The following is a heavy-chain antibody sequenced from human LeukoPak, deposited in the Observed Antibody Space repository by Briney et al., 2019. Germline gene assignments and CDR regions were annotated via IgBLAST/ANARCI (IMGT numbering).Heavy chain of an antibody. V-gene: IGHV3-21*04. CDR2: ISSSSSYT. J-gene: IGHJ4*02. D-gene: IGHD3-10*01. Sequence: PGGSLRLSCAASGFTFSSYSMNWVRQAPGKGLEWVSSISSSSSYTYYADSVKGRFTISRDNSKNTLYLQMNSLRAEDTAVYYCASRSLWYGEDYWGQGTLVTVSS. CDR1: GFTFSSYS. CDR3: ASRSLWYGEDY.